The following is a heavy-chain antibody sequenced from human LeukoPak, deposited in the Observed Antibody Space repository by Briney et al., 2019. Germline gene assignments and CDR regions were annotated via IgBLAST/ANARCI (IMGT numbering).Heavy chain of an antibody. CDR3: ARAQPNWNPPDY. Sequence: SETLSLTCTVSGGSTTSNFWSWIRQPPGKGLQWIGYLYNSGSTSYNPSLKSRATISGDTSKNQFSLRLNSVTAADTAVYYCARAQPNWNPPDYWGQGTLVTVSS. CDR2: LYNSGST. J-gene: IGHJ4*02. V-gene: IGHV4-59*08. D-gene: IGHD1-1*01. CDR1: GGSTTSNF.